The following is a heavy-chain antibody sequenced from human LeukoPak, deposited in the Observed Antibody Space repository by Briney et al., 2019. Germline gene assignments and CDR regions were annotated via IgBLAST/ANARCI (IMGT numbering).Heavy chain of an antibody. CDR2: IYWNDDK. D-gene: IGHD6-19*01. V-gene: IGHV2-5*01. J-gene: IGHJ4*02. CDR3: AHIKLYSSGLLGYFDY. Sequence: SGPTLVKPTQTLTPTCTFSGFSLSTSGVGVGWIRQPPGKALEWLALIYWNDDKRYSPSLKSRLTITKDTSKNQVVLTMTNMDPVDTATYYCAHIKLYSSGLLGYFDYWGQGTLVTVSS. CDR1: GFSLSTSGVG.